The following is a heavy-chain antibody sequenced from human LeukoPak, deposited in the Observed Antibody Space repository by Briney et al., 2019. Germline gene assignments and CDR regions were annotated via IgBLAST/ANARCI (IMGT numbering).Heavy chain of an antibody. CDR2: IWNDGSNK. V-gene: IGHV3-33*01. CDR3: ARVTGSSWYIDY. J-gene: IGHJ4*02. CDR1: GFTFSNYG. D-gene: IGHD6-13*01. Sequence: GRSLRLSCAASGFTFSNYGMHWARQAPGKGLEWVAVIWNDGSNKYYADSVKGRFTISRDNSKNTLYLQMNSLRVEDTAVYFCARVTGSSWYIDYWGQGTLVTVSS.